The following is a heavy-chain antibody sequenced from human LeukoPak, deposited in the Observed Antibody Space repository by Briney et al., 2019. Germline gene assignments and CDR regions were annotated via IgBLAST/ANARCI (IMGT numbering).Heavy chain of an antibody. CDR3: VTSRGYFGPLDP. V-gene: IGHV3-66*01. J-gene: IGHJ5*02. CDR2: IYSGGST. Sequence: PGGSLRLSCAASGFTVSSNHMSWVRQTPGKGLEWVSVIYSGGSTYYADSVKGRFSIPRDNSKNTLHLQMNSLRVEDTAVYYCVTSRGYFGPLDPWGQGTLVTVSS. CDR1: GFTVSSNH. D-gene: IGHD3-9*01.